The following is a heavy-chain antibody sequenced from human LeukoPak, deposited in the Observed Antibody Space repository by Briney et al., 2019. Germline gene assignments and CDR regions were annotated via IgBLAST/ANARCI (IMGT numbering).Heavy chain of an antibody. J-gene: IGHJ4*02. D-gene: IGHD6-6*01. V-gene: IGHV1-46*01. CDR2: INPSGGST. CDR3: ARXTPKXVSFDY. Sequence: ASVKVSCKASGYTFTSYGISWVRQAPGQGLEWMGIINPSGGSTSYAQKFQGRVTMTRDTSTSTVYMELSSLRSEDTAVYYCARXTPKXVSFDYWGQGTLVTVSS. CDR1: GYTFTSYG.